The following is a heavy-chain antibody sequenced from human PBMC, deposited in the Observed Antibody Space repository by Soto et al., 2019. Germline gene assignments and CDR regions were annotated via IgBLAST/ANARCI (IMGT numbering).Heavy chain of an antibody. CDR1: GGSFSGYY. D-gene: IGHD3-22*01. J-gene: IGHJ4*02. CDR3: ARRSSGRGYHNFDY. Sequence: QVQLQQWGAGLLKPSETLSLTCAVYGGSFSGYYWSWIRQPPGKGLEWIGEINHSGSTNYNPSLRRRAIXXVXTXXNQFSLKLSSVTAADTAVYYCARRSSGRGYHNFDYWGQGTLVTVSS. CDR2: INHSGST. V-gene: IGHV4-34*01.